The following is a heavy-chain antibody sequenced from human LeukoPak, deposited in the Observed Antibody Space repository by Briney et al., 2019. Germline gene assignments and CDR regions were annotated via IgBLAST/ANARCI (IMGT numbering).Heavy chain of an antibody. CDR1: GFTFSSYA. V-gene: IGHV3-23*01. J-gene: IGHJ2*01. CDR3: AKDNRYDSSGYYYWYFDL. Sequence: PGGSLRLSCAASGFTFSSYAMSWVRQAPGKGLEWVSAISGSGGSTYYADSVKGRFTISRDNAKNSLYLQMNSLRAEDMALYYCAKDNRYDSSGYYYWYFDLWGRGTLVTVSS. CDR2: ISGSGGST. D-gene: IGHD3-22*01.